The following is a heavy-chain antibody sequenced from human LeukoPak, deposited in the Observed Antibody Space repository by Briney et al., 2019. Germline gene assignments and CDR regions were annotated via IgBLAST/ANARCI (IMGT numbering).Heavy chain of an antibody. CDR3: VRGDGWFGELLNFDN. CDR2: ISSSSSTI. D-gene: IGHD3-10*01. CDR1: GFTFRAYS. J-gene: IGHJ4*02. Sequence: GGSLRLSCAASGFTFRAYSMNWVRQAPGKGPEWVSHISSSSSTIYYADSVKGRFTISRDNGKNSLYLQMNSLRDEDTAVYYCVRGDGWFGELLNFDNWGREPWSPSPQ. V-gene: IGHV3-48*02.